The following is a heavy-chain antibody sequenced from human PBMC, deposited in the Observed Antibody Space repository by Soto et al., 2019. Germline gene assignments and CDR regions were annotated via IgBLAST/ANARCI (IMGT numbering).Heavy chain of an antibody. Sequence: ASVKVSCKASGYTFTSYDINWVRQATGQGLEWMGWMNPNSGNTGYAQKFQGRVTMTRNTSISTAYMELSSLRSEDTAVYYCARVGGDAYDFWSGYYINYYYYGMDVWGQGTTVTVSS. CDR3: ARVGGDAYDFWSGYYINYYYYGMDV. CDR2: MNPNSGNT. J-gene: IGHJ6*02. CDR1: GYTFTSYD. D-gene: IGHD3-3*01. V-gene: IGHV1-8*01.